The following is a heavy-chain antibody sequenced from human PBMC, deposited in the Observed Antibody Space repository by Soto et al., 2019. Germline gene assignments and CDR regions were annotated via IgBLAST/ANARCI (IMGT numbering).Heavy chain of an antibody. CDR2: ISGSGGST. V-gene: IGHV3-23*01. D-gene: IGHD3-9*01. Sequence: GGSLRLSCAASGFTFSSYAMSWVRQAPGKGLGWFSAISGSGGSTYYADSVKGRFTISRDNSKNTLYLQMNSQRAEDTAVYYCAKAGSRSLRYFDWLPYYFDYWGQGTLVTVSS. CDR1: GFTFSSYA. J-gene: IGHJ4*02. CDR3: AKAGSRSLRYFDWLPYYFDY.